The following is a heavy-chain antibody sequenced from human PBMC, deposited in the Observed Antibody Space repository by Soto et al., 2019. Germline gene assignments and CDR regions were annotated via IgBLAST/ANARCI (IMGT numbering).Heavy chain of an antibody. Sequence: EVQLVESGGDLVQPGGSLKLSCAGSGFTFSGAAMHWVRQAPGKGLEWVGRIRSRTNSFATAYAASLKGRFTISRDDSKKTTYLQMNSLKAEDTAVYYCTRRKNDDIRFYYYYGLDVWGQGTAVTVSS. CDR1: GFTFSGAA. CDR3: TRRKNDDIRFYYYYGLDV. D-gene: IGHD3-9*01. CDR2: IRSRTNSFAT. J-gene: IGHJ6*02. V-gene: IGHV3-73*01.